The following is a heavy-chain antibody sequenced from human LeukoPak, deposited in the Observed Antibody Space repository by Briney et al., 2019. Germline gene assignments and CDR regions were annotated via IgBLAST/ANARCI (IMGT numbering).Heavy chain of an antibody. D-gene: IGHD6-13*01. J-gene: IGHJ3*02. V-gene: IGHV3-23*01. CDR2: ISGSGATT. CDR1: GFTFSSYW. Sequence: GGSLRLSCAASGFTFSSYWMHWVRQVPGKGLEWVSVISGSGATTYYADSVKGRFTISRDNSKNTLYLQMNSLRAEDTAVYYCAKGGAKIATVDARGAFDIWGQGTMVTVSS. CDR3: AKGGAKIATVDARGAFDI.